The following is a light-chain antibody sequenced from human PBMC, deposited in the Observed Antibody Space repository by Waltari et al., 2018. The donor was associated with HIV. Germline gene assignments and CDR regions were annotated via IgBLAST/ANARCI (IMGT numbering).Light chain of an antibody. CDR2: DAS. J-gene: IGKJ4*01. V-gene: IGKV3-11*01. Sequence: EIVLTQSPATLSLSPGERATLSCRASQSVSSYLAWYQKNPGQAPRLRIYDASNRATGIPARFSGSGSGTDFTLTISSLEPEDFAVYYCQQRSNWPLTFGGGTKVEIK. CDR3: QQRSNWPLT. CDR1: QSVSSY.